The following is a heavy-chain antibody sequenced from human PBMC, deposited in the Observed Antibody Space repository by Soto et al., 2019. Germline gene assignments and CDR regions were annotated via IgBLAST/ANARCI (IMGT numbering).Heavy chain of an antibody. V-gene: IGHV3-74*01. CDR1: GFTFSSYW. D-gene: IGHD3-22*01. CDR2: INSDGSST. J-gene: IGHJ6*02. Sequence: PGGSLRLSCAASGFTFSSYWMHWVRQAPGKGLVWVSRINSDGSSTSYADSVKGRFTISRDNAKNTLFLQMNSLRAEDTAVYYCARDGVYYYSRGYYSDYGMDVWGQGTTVTVSS. CDR3: ARDGVYYYSRGYYSDYGMDV.